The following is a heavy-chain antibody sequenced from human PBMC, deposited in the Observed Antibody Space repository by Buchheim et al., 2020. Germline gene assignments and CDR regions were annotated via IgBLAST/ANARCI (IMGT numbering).Heavy chain of an antibody. V-gene: IGHV3-48*02. Sequence: QLVQSGGGLVQPGGSLRVSCEASGFVLRSNAMNWVRQAPGKGLEWVSYIDGSSSNLYYTDSVKGRFTISRDNAKNSLYLQMNSLRDEDTAVYYCARSGGWELAGLDCWGQGTL. D-gene: IGHD1-26*01. CDR2: IDGSSSNL. J-gene: IGHJ4*02. CDR1: GFVLRSNA. CDR3: ARSGGWELAGLDC.